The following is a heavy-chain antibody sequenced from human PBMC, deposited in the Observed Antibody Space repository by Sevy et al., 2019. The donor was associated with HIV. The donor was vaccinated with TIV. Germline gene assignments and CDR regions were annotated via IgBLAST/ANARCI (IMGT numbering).Heavy chain of an antibody. D-gene: IGHD3-3*01. CDR3: ARDLFDDFWSGYYENWFDP. J-gene: IGHJ5*02. V-gene: IGHV3-21*01. CDR1: GFTFSSYS. CDR2: ISSSSSYI. Sequence: GGSLRLPCAASGFTFSSYSMNWVRQAPGKGLEWVSSISSSSSYIYYADSVKGRFTISRDNAKNSLYLQMNSLRAEDTAVYYCARDLFDDFWSGYYENWFDPWGQGTLVTVSS.